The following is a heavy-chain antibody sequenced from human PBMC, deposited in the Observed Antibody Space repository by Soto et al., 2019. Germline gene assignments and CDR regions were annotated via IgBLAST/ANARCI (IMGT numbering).Heavy chain of an antibody. CDR3: ARGGSSDWQVALDI. CDR1: AGSFSHYY. D-gene: IGHD6-19*01. V-gene: IGHV4-34*01. J-gene: IGHJ3*02. Sequence: QVQPQPWGAGLLKPSETLSLTCTVYAGSFSHYYWNWIRQSPGKGLEWIGKIKHGGSSSYNPSLRSRVSISVNMSKNEFSLTLSSVTAADTAVYYCARGGSSDWQVALDIWGQGTMVPVSS. CDR2: IKHGGSS.